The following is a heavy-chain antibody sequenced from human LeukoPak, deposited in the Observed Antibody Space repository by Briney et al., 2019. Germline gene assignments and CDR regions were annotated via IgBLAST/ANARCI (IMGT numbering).Heavy chain of an antibody. V-gene: IGHV3-23*01. CDR1: GVTLSDHY. CDR2: ISGSGGST. D-gene: IGHD2-15*01. CDR3: AKTPRSGPPDP. Sequence: GGSLRLSCAASGVTLSDHYMTWIRQAPGKGLEWVSAISGSGGSTYYADSVKGRFTISRDNSKNTLYLQMNSLRAEDTAVYYCAKTPRSGPPDPGGQGTLVTVSS. J-gene: IGHJ5*02.